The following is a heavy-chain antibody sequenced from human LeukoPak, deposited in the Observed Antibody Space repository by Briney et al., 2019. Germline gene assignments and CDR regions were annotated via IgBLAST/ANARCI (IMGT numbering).Heavy chain of an antibody. D-gene: IGHD1-14*01. CDR1: GFTFSSYA. J-gene: IGHJ4*02. Sequence: PGGSLRLSCAASGFTFSSYAMHWVRQAPGKGLECVSAISTNGGNTHYANSVKGRFTISRDNSKNTLYLQMGSLRAEDMAVYYCAREGYLPNNRNYVYYSGQGTLVTVSS. CDR2: ISTNGGNT. V-gene: IGHV3-64*01. CDR3: AREGYLPNNRNYVYY.